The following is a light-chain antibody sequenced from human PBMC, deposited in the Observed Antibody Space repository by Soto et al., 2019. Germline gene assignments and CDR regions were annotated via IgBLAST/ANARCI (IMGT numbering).Light chain of an antibody. CDR1: QSVRTY. CDR3: PQRYNWPCT. Sequence: EIVLTQSPPTLSLSPGERSTLSCRASQSVRTYLACFHPKPGQAPSLVIYDASNRATGIPARFSGSGSGTDFTLTISSLEPEDFALYYCPQRYNWPCTFGPGTKLDI. CDR2: DAS. J-gene: IGKJ3*01. V-gene: IGKV3-11*01.